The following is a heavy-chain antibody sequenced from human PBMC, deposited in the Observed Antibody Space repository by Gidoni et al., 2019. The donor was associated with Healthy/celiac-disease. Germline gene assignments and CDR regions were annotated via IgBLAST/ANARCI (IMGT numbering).Heavy chain of an antibody. CDR2: IYPGDADT. CDR1: GYSFTSYW. D-gene: IGHD2-15*01. CDR3: ARLGGLSEEASDAFDI. V-gene: IGHV5-51*01. Sequence: EVQLVQSGAEVEKPGESLKISCKGSGYSFTSYWIGWVRQMPGKGLEWMGIIYPGDADTRYSPSFQGQVTISADKSISTAYLQWSSLKASDTAMYYCARLGGLSEEASDAFDIWGQGTMVTVSS. J-gene: IGHJ3*02.